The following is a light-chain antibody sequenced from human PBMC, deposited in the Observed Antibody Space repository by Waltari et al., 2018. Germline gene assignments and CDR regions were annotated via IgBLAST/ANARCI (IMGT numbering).Light chain of an antibody. J-gene: IGLJ3*02. CDR2: QDS. Sequence: YEVTQPPSVSVSPGQTATIPCSGRELWSKFASWYQQKPGQSPILVVYQDSKRPSGIPARFSGSNSGSTATLTISATQTIDEATYFCQAWDGGTGVFGGGTQLTVL. CDR3: QAWDGGTGV. V-gene: IGLV3-1*01. CDR1: ELWSKF.